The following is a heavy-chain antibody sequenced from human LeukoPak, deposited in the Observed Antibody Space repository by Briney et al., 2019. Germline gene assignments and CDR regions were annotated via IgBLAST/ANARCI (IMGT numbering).Heavy chain of an antibody. CDR3: AKDGDYYDSSGPNWFDP. V-gene: IGHV3-64*04. Sequence: GGSLRLSCSASGFPFSSYAMHWVRQAPGKGLEYVSAISDSGGSTYYADSVKGRFTISRDNSKNTLYLQMNSLRAEDTAVYYCAKDGDYYDSSGPNWFDPWGQGTLVTVSS. CDR1: GFPFSSYA. J-gene: IGHJ5*02. D-gene: IGHD3-22*01. CDR2: ISDSGGST.